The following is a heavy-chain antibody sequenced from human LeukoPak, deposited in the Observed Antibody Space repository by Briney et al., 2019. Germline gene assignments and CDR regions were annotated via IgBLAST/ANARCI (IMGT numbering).Heavy chain of an antibody. CDR1: GGSIRNYW. CDR3: ARDSADILTGFFEQ. CDR2: IYSSGSS. J-gene: IGHJ4*02. D-gene: IGHD3-9*01. V-gene: IGHV4-4*07. Sequence: PSETLSLTCAVPGGSIRNYWRSWIRQPAGKRLEWIGRIYSSGSSNYNFALESRVTISVDKLKNQFSLKLSSVTAADTAVYYCARDSADILTGFFEQWGQGTLVTVSS.